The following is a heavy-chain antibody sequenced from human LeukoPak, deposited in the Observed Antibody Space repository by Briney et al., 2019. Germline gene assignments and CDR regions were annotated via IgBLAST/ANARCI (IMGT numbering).Heavy chain of an antibody. CDR2: INPTGGST. Sequence: ASVKVSCKASGYTFSNYNVHWVRQAPGQGLEWMGIINPTGGSTNYAQKFQGRVTMTRDMSTTTVYMDLSSLKSEDTAVYYCARAGSSGDYQAGSFEYWGQGTLVTVSS. CDR3: ARAGSSGDYQAGSFEY. D-gene: IGHD1-26*01. V-gene: IGHV1-46*01. J-gene: IGHJ4*02. CDR1: GYTFSNYN.